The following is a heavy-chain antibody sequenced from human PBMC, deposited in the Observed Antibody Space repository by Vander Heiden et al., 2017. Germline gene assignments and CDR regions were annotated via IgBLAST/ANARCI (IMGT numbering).Heavy chain of an antibody. V-gene: IGHV3-23*01. CDR2: ISGSGGST. Sequence: EVQLLESGGGLVQPGGSLRLSCAASGFTFSRYAMGWVRQAPGKGLEWVSAISGSGGSTYYADSVKGRFTISRDNSKNTLYLQMNSLRAEDTAVYYCATQELLSSFYYYYGMDVWGQGTTVTVSS. J-gene: IGHJ6*02. CDR3: ATQELLSSFYYYYGMDV. D-gene: IGHD1-26*01. CDR1: GFTFSRYA.